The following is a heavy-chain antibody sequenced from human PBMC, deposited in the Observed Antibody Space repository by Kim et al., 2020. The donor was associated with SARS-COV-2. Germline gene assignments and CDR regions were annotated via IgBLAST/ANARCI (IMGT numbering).Heavy chain of an antibody. CDR3: ARDKNVLRFSVYYYYGMDV. Sequence: GGSLRLSCAASGFTFSSYSMNWVRQAPGKGLEWVSYISSSSSTIYYADAVKGRFTISRDNAKNSLYLQMNSLRDEDTAVYYCARDKNVLRFSVYYYYGMDVWGQGTTVTVSS. CDR2: ISSSSSTI. CDR1: GFTFSSYS. V-gene: IGHV3-48*02. D-gene: IGHD3-3*01. J-gene: IGHJ6*02.